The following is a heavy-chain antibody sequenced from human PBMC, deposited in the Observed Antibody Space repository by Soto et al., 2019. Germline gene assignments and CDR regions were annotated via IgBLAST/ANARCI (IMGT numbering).Heavy chain of an antibody. CDR1: GFTFRSYT. CDR2: ISSTSTYI. V-gene: IGHV3-21*02. D-gene: IGHD2-21*02. J-gene: IGHJ6*02. CDR3: ARGQDCGTDCLYNYRGIDV. Sequence: EVQLVESGGGLVKPGEYLRLSCAASGFTFRSYTMNWVRQAPGKGLEWVSSISSTSTYIYYAESMKGRVTVSRDNARSSLYLQMRSLRAEDTAVYYCARGQDCGTDCLYNYRGIDVWGQGTTVTVSS.